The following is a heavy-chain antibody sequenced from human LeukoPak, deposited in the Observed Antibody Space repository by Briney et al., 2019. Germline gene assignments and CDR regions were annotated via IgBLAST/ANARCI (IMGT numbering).Heavy chain of an antibody. CDR2: ISDSGGST. J-gene: IGHJ4*02. Sequence: PGGSLRLSCAVSGITLNNYGMTWVRQAPGKGLEWVAGISDSGGSTKYADSVKGRFTISRDNPKKTLYLQMNSLRAEDTAVYFCAKRGVVIRVILVGFHKEAYYFESWGQGALVTVSS. V-gene: IGHV3-23*01. D-gene: IGHD3/OR15-3a*01. CDR3: AKRGVVIRVILVGFHKEAYYFES. CDR1: GITLNNYG.